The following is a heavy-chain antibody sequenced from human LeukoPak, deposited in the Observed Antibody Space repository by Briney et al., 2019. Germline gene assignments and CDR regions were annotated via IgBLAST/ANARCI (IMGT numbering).Heavy chain of an antibody. CDR3: ARSIIGTRSKFDY. CDR1: GGSISSYY. CDR2: IYYSGST. Sequence: SETLSLTCTVSGGSISSYYWSWIRQPPGKGLEWIGYIYYSGSTNYNPSLKSRGTISVDTSKNHFSLKLSSVTAADTAVYSCARSIIGTRSKFDYWGQGTLVTVSS. J-gene: IGHJ4*02. D-gene: IGHD1/OR15-1a*01. V-gene: IGHV4-59*08.